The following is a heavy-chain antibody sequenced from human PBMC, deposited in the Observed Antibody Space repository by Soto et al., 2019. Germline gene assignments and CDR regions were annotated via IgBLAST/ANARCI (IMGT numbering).Heavy chain of an antibody. D-gene: IGHD2-8*01. V-gene: IGHV3-48*03. Sequence: GGSQRLPCIGAAVPFSNYDMHSVRQAPGKGLEWVSYISYTGSTIHYADSVRGRFTSSIDNAKNSVYLQMDSLRVEHTAVYYSAREGALRPCSSWGQGAMVT. CDR1: AVPFSNYD. CDR3: AREGALRPCSS. J-gene: IGHJ1*01. CDR2: ISYTGSTI.